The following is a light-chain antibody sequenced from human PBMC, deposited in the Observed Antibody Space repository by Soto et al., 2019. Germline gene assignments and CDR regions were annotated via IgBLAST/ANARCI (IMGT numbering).Light chain of an antibody. CDR3: LLYCGGTHV. V-gene: IGLV7-43*01. Sequence: VVTPGPSLTVSPGGAGTLTCASSTGAVTSGYYPNWFQQKPGQAPRSLIYSTNKGHSWTPARFSGSLLGGKAALTLSGVQPEDEADYYCLLYCGGTHVFGGGTQLTVL. CDR2: STN. CDR1: TGAVTSGYY. J-gene: IGLJ2*01.